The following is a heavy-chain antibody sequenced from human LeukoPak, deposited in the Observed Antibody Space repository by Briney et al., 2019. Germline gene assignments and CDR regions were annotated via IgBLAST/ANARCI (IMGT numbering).Heavy chain of an antibody. Sequence: SETLSLTCTVSGGSFSSYYWSWIRQPPGKGLEGIGYIYYSGSTNYNPSLKSRVTISVDTYKNQFSLKLSSVTAADTAVYYCARTGSGSYRPLDYWGQGTLVTVSS. D-gene: IGHD3-10*01. CDR3: ARTGSGSYRPLDY. CDR1: GGSFSSYY. CDR2: IYYSGST. J-gene: IGHJ4*02. V-gene: IGHV4-59*08.